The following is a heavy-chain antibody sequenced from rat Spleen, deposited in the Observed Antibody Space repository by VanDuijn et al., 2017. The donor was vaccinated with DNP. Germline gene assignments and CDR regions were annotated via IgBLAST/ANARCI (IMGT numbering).Heavy chain of an antibody. J-gene: IGHJ2*01. CDR2: IGSDGYAP. Sequence: EVQLVESGGGLVQPGRSTKLSCAASGFSFSDYYMAWVRQAPTKGLEWVAYIGSDGYAPYYGDSVKGRFTISRDNAKTTLYLQMNSLRSEDMATYYCIRWNSGHFDYWGQGVMVTVSS. CDR3: IRWNSGHFDY. V-gene: IGHV5-22*01. D-gene: IGHD4-3*01. CDR1: GFSFSDYY.